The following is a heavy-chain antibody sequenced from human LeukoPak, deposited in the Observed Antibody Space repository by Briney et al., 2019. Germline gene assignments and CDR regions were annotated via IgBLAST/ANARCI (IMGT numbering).Heavy chain of an antibody. D-gene: IGHD3-3*01. Sequence: SETLSLTCAVYGGSFSGYYWSWIRQPPGKGLEWIGEINHSGSTNYNPSLKSRVTISVDTSKNQFSLKLSSVTAADTAVYYCARDHLANLASRLFDPWGQGTLVTVSS. CDR1: GGSFSGYY. CDR2: INHSGST. V-gene: IGHV4-34*01. J-gene: IGHJ5*02. CDR3: ARDHLANLASRLFDP.